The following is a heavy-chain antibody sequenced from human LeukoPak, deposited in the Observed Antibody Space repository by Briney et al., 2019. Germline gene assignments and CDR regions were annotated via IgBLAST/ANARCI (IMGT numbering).Heavy chain of an antibody. CDR1: GYTFTGYY. CDR3: ARAGSARSSNWFDP. J-gene: IGHJ5*02. V-gene: IGHV1-2*06. CDR2: INPNSGGT. D-gene: IGHD3-10*01. Sequence: ASVKVSCKASGYTFTGYYMHWVRQAPGQGLEWMGRINPNSGGTNYAQKFQGRVTMTRDTSVSTAYMELSRLRSDDTAVYYCARAGSARSSNWFDPWGQGTLVTVSS.